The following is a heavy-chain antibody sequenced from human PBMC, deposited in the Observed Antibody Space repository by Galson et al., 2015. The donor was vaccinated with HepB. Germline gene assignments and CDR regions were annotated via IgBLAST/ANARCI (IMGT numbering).Heavy chain of an antibody. CDR1: GGSISSSNW. CDR2: IYHSGST. D-gene: IGHD2-15*01. CDR3: ARSDRTPRSAFDI. J-gene: IGHJ3*02. Sequence: ETLSLTCAVSGGSISSSNWWSWVRQPPGKGLEWIGEIYHSGSTNYNPSLKSRVTISVDKSKNQFSLKLSSVTAADTAVYYCARSDRTPRSAFDIWGQGTMVTVSS. V-gene: IGHV4-4*02.